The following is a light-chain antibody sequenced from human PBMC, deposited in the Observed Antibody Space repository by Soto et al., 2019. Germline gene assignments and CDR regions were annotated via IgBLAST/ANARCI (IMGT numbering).Light chain of an antibody. CDR1: QSLSNNF. V-gene: IGKV3-20*01. J-gene: IGKJ1*01. CDR2: AAS. CDR3: QQYVSSPKT. Sequence: EIVLTQSPGTLSLSPGERATLSCRASQSLSNNFLAWYQQELGQAPRLLIFAASSRATGIPDRFSGSGSGTDFTLTISRLEPEDIAVYYCQQYVSSPKTFGQGTKVEIK.